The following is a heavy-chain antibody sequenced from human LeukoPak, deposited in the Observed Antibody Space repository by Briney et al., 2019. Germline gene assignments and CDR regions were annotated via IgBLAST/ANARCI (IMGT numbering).Heavy chain of an antibody. Sequence: ASVKVSRKASGYTFTGYYMHWVRQAPGQGLEWMGWINPNSGGTNYAQKFQGWVTMTRDTSISTAYMELSRLRSDDTAVYYCARDGGATTDAFDIWGQGTMVTVSS. J-gene: IGHJ3*02. CDR3: ARDGGATTDAFDI. D-gene: IGHD5-12*01. CDR1: GYTFTGYY. CDR2: INPNSGGT. V-gene: IGHV1-2*04.